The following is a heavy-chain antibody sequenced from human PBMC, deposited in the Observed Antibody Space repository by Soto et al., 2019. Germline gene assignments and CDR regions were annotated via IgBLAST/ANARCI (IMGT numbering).Heavy chain of an antibody. CDR2: IRSKAYGGTT. CDR3: TREGQWLVRYYYYYMDV. Sequence: GSLRISCTASGFTFGDYAMSWFRQAPGKGLEWVGFIRSKAYGGTTEYAASVKGRFTISRDDSKSIAYLQMNSLKTEDTAVYYCTREGQWLVRYYYYYMDVWGKGTTVTVSS. V-gene: IGHV3-49*03. J-gene: IGHJ6*03. D-gene: IGHD6-19*01. CDR1: GFTFGDYA.